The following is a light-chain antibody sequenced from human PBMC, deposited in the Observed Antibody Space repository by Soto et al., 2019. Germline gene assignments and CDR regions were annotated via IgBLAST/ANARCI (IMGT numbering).Light chain of an antibody. V-gene: IGLV2-14*01. CDR2: DVT. J-gene: IGLJ2*01. CDR1: TSDVGVYNF. Sequence: QSALTQPASVSGSLEQSITISCTGTTSDVGVYNFVSCYQHSPGKAPKLLTFDVTHRPPGISDRFSGSKSANTASLTISGLQAADEAFYYCSSYTTRSTLVFGGGTKLTVL. CDR3: SSYTTRSTLV.